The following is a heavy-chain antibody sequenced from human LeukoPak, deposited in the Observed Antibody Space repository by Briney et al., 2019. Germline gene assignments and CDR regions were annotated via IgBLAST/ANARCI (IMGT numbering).Heavy chain of an antibody. CDR1: GFTFSSYS. D-gene: IGHD3-10*01. CDR2: ISSSSSYI. Sequence: PGGSLSLSCAASGFTFSSYSMNWVRQAPGKGLEWVSSISSSSSYIYYTNSVKGRFTISRDNAKYSLYLQMNSLRAEDTAVYYCASDYYYGSGSYYKPPSPDDYWGQGTLLTVSS. V-gene: IGHV3-21*01. J-gene: IGHJ4*02. CDR3: ASDYYYGSGSYYKPPSPDDY.